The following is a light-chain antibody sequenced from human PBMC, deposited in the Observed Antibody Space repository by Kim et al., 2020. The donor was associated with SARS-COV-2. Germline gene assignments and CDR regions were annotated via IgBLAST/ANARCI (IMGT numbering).Light chain of an antibody. CDR1: NSDVGGYNY. CDR2: DVS. V-gene: IGLV2-14*03. CDR3: SSYTSSITLV. J-gene: IGLJ3*02. Sequence: QSALTQPASVSGSPGQSITISCTGTNSDVGGYNYVSWYQQHPGKAPKLMIYDVSNRPSGVSNRFSASKSGNTASLTISGLQAEDEADYYCSSYTSSITLVFGGGTQLTVL.